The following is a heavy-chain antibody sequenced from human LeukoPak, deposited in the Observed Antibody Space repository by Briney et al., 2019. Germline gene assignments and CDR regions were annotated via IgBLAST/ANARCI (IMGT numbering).Heavy chain of an antibody. CDR1: GFTFSSYS. CDR3: ARPAVAGLRAGGYDY. V-gene: IGHV3-21*01. J-gene: IGHJ4*02. CDR2: VSSSSSYI. D-gene: IGHD6-19*01. Sequence: GGSLRLSCAASGFTFSSYSMNWVRQAPGKGLEWVSSVSSSSSYIYYADSVKGRFTISRDNAKNSLYLQMNSLRVEDTAVYYCARPAVAGLRAGGYDYWGQGTLVTVSS.